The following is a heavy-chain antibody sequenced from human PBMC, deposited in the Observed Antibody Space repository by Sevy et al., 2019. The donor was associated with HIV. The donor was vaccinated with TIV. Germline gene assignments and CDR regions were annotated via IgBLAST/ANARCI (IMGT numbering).Heavy chain of an antibody. CDR2: ISGSGGST. CDR1: GFTFSSYA. D-gene: IGHD5-18*01. Sequence: GGSLRLSCAASGFTFSSYAMSWVRQAPGKGLEWVSAISGSGGSTYYADSVKGRFTISRDNSKNTLYLQMNSLRAEDTDVYYCAKDSSVDTAMAPLGYWGQGTLVTVSS. J-gene: IGHJ4*02. CDR3: AKDSSVDTAMAPLGY. V-gene: IGHV3-23*01.